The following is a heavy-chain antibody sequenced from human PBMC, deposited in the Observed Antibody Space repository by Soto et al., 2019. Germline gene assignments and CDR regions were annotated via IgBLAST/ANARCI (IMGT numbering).Heavy chain of an antibody. CDR3: ARPEYSSSRRGRYYYDGMDV. J-gene: IGHJ6*02. D-gene: IGHD6-6*01. V-gene: IGHV1-69*13. CDR1: GGTFSSYA. CDR2: IVPIFGTA. Sequence: ASVKVSCKASGGTFSSYAISWRRQAPGQGLEWMGGIVPIFGTANYAQKFQGRVTITADESTSTAYMELSSLRSEDTAVYYCARPEYSSSRRGRYYYDGMDVWGQRTTVTVSS.